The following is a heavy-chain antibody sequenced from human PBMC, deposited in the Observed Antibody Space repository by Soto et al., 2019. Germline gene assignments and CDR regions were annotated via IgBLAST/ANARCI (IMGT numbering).Heavy chain of an antibody. Sequence: SETLSLTCAVSGGSISSGGYSWSWIRQPPGKGLEWIGYIYHSGSTYYNPSLKSRVTISVDRSKNRFSLKLSSVTAADTAVYYWARVAGPGHYYDSSGYYSDDWFDPWGQGTLVTVSS. CDR1: GGSISSGGYS. V-gene: IGHV4-30-2*01. D-gene: IGHD3-22*01. CDR2: IYHSGST. J-gene: IGHJ5*02. CDR3: ARVAGPGHYYDSSGYYSDDWFDP.